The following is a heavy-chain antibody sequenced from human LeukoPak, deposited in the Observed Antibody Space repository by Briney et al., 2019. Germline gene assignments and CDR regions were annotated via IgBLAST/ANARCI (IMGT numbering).Heavy chain of an antibody. CDR3: ARPVADTDAPFDY. CDR1: GYTFTSYD. CDR2: MNPNSGNT. D-gene: IGHD6-19*01. V-gene: IGHV1-8*01. Sequence: ASVKVSCKASGYTFTSYDINWVRQATGQGLEWMGWMNPNSGNTGYAQKFQGRVTMTRNTSISTAYMELSSLRAEDTAVYYCARPVADTDAPFDYWGQGTLVTVSS. J-gene: IGHJ4*02.